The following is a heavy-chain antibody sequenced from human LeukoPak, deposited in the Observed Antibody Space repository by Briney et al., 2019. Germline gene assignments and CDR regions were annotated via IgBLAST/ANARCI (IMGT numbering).Heavy chain of an antibody. D-gene: IGHD3-3*01. Sequence: SETLSLTCTVSGGSISSYYWSWIRQPPGKGLEWIGYIYYSGSTNYNPSLKSRVTISVDTSKNQFSLKLSSATAADTAVYYCARVGGYDFWSGYWDYWGQGTLVTVSS. V-gene: IGHV4-59*01. J-gene: IGHJ4*02. CDR3: ARVGGYDFWSGYWDY. CDR1: GGSISSYY. CDR2: IYYSGST.